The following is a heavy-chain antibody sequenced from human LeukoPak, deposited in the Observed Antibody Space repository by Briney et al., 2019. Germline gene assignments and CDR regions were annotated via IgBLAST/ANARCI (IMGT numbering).Heavy chain of an antibody. Sequence: GGSLRLSCAASGFTFSHYGMHWVRQAPGKGLEYVSAISSNGGSTYYANSVKGRFTISRDNSKNTLYLQMNSLKVEDTAVYYCTNHLGSGWSFHYWGQGTLVTVSS. CDR1: GFTFSHYG. CDR3: TNHLGSGWSFHY. D-gene: IGHD6-19*01. CDR2: ISSNGGST. J-gene: IGHJ4*02. V-gene: IGHV3-64*01.